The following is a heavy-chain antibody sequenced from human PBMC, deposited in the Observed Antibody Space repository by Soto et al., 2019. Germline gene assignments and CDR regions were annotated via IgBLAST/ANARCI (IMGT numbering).Heavy chain of an antibody. CDR3: AKEYCTNGVCYTALDY. Sequence: QVQLVESGGGVVQPGRSLRLSCAASGFTFSSYGMHWVRQAPGKGLEWVAVIWYDGSNKYYADSVKGRFTISRDNSKNTLYLQMNSLRAEDTAVYYCAKEYCTNGVCYTALDYWGQGTLVTVSS. D-gene: IGHD2-8*01. CDR1: GFTFSSYG. CDR2: IWYDGSNK. J-gene: IGHJ4*02. V-gene: IGHV3-33*06.